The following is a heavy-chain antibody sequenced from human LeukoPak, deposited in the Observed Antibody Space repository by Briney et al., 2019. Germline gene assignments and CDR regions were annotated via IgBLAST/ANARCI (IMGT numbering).Heavy chain of an antibody. CDR1: GGSINSRSYF. D-gene: IGHD4-17*01. CDR3: ARSFRWRNDYGDHEAGAFDI. Sequence: PSETLSLTCTVSGGSINSRSYFWSWIRQPAGKGLEWIGRIYTSGSTNYNPSLKSRVTISVDTSRNQFSLKLSSVTAADTAVYYCARSFRWRNDYGDHEAGAFDIWGQGTMVTVSS. V-gene: IGHV4-61*02. J-gene: IGHJ3*02. CDR2: IYTSGST.